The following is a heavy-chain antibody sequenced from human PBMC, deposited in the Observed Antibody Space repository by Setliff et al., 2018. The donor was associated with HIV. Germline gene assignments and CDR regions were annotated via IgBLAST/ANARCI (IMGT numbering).Heavy chain of an antibody. V-gene: IGHV3-48*01. D-gene: IGHD3-10*01. CDR2: ISSSSSTI. Sequence: GGSLRLSCAASGFTFSSYSMNWVRQAPGKGLEWVSYISSSSSTIYYADSVKGRFTISRDNAKNSLYLQMNSLRVEDTAVYYCAREVLRGGDDAFGLWGRGTVVTVSS. J-gene: IGHJ3*01. CDR1: GFTFSSYS. CDR3: AREVLRGGDDAFGL.